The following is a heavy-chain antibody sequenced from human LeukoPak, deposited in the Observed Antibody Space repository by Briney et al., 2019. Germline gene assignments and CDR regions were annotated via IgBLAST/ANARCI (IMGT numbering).Heavy chain of an antibody. CDR3: ARGRESLWFGELLFGWFDP. CDR1: GYTFTSYY. J-gene: IGHJ5*02. D-gene: IGHD3-10*01. CDR2: MNPNSGNT. Sequence: ASVKLSCKASGYTFTSYYINWVRQATGQGLEWMGWMNPNSGNTGYAQKFQGRVTMTRNTSISTAYMELSSLRSENTAVYYCARGRESLWFGELLFGWFDPWGQGTLVTVSS. V-gene: IGHV1-8*01.